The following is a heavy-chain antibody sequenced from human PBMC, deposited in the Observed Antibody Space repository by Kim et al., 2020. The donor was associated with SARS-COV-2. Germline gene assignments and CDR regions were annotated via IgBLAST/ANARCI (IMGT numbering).Heavy chain of an antibody. Sequence: GGSLRLSCAASGFTVSSNYMSWVRQAPGKGLEWVSVIYSGGSTYYADSVKGRFTISRDNSKNTLYLQMNSLRAEDTAVYYCARSPYSGSYYGDAFDIWGQGTMVTVSS. V-gene: IGHV3-53*01. CDR3: ARSPYSGSYYGDAFDI. D-gene: IGHD1-26*01. J-gene: IGHJ3*02. CDR1: GFTVSSNY. CDR2: IYSGGST.